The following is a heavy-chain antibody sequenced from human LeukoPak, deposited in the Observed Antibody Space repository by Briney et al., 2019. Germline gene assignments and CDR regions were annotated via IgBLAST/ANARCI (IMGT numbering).Heavy chain of an antibody. V-gene: IGHV4-59*08. Sequence: SETLSLTCTVPGGSISSYYWSWIRQPPGKGLEWIGYIYYSGSTNYNPSLKSRVTISVGTSKNQFSLKLSSVTAADTAVYYCARHSSGWLSYYYYGMDVWGQGTTVTVSS. CDR1: GGSISSYY. CDR3: ARHSSGWLSYYYYGMDV. J-gene: IGHJ6*02. D-gene: IGHD6-19*01. CDR2: IYYSGST.